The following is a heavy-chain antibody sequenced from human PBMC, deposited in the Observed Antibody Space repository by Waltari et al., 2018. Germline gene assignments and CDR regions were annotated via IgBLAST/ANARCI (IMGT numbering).Heavy chain of an antibody. Sequence: QVQLQQSGPGLVKPSQTLSLTCAISGDSVSSTSAAWNWIRQSPSRGLEWLGRTYYRSKWYNDYAVSVKSRITINPDTSKNQFSLQLNSVTPEDTAVYYCAREEGLWFGEPSDYFDYWGQGTLVTVSS. D-gene: IGHD3-10*01. J-gene: IGHJ4*02. V-gene: IGHV6-1*01. CDR3: AREEGLWFGEPSDYFDY. CDR2: TYYRSKWYN. CDR1: GDSVSSTSAA.